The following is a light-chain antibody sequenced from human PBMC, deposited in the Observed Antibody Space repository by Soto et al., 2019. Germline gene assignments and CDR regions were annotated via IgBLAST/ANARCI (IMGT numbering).Light chain of an antibody. Sequence: DIQMTQSPSTLSASVGDRVTITCRASQSISSWLAWYQQKLGRAPRLLIYDASSLESGVPSRFSGSGYGTEFTLTIRSLQPDDFATYYCQQYNTYSSLTFGGGTQVEIK. J-gene: IGKJ4*01. CDR1: QSISSW. CDR2: DAS. CDR3: QQYNTYSSLT. V-gene: IGKV1-5*01.